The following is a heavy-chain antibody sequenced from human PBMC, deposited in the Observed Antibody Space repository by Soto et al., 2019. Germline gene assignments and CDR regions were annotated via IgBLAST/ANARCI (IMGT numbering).Heavy chain of an antibody. Sequence: SVKVSCKASGGTFSIYTISWVRQAPGQGLEWMGRIIPILGIANYAQKFQGRVTITADKSTSTAYMELSSLRSEDTAVYYCARGIKYGDYSRWFDPWGRG. CDR3: ARGIKYGDYSRWFDP. CDR1: GGTFSIYT. J-gene: IGHJ5*02. V-gene: IGHV1-69*02. D-gene: IGHD4-17*01. CDR2: IIPILGIA.